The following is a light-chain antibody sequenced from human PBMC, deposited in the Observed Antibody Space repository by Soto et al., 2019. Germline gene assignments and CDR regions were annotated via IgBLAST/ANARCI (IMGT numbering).Light chain of an antibody. V-gene: IGLV1-51*01. CDR1: SSNIGGNS. Sequence: QSVLMQPPSVSAAPGQKVTISCSGSSSNIGGNSVSWYQQLPGTAPKLLIYDDNKRPSGIPDRFSGSKSGTSATLGITGFQTGDEADYYCGSWDSSLSAYVFGTGTNVTVL. CDR3: GSWDSSLSAYV. CDR2: DDN. J-gene: IGLJ1*01.